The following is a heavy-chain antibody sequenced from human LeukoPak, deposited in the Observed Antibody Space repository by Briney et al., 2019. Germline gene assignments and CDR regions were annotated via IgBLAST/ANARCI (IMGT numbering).Heavy chain of an antibody. CDR3: ARGRGYDSSAY. Sequence: ASETLSLTCAVYGGSFSGYYWSWIRQPPGKGLEWIGEINHSGSTNYNPSLKSRVTISVDTSKNQFSLKLSSVTAADTAVYYCARGRGYDSSAYWGQGTLVTVSS. CDR2: INHSGST. V-gene: IGHV4-34*01. J-gene: IGHJ4*02. D-gene: IGHD3-22*01. CDR1: GGSFSGYY.